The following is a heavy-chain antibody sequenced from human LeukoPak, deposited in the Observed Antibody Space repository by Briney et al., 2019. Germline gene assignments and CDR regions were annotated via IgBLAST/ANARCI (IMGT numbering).Heavy chain of an antibody. CDR1: GGSISSYY. CDR3: ARYSSSGLEY. J-gene: IGHJ4*02. Sequence: PSETLSLTCTVSGGSISSYYWSWIRQPPGKGLEWIGHIYYSGSTSYNPSLKSRVTISVDTSKNQFSLKLSSVTAAETAVYYCARYSSSGLEYWGQGTLVTVSS. CDR2: IYYSGST. V-gene: IGHV4-59*01. D-gene: IGHD6-19*01.